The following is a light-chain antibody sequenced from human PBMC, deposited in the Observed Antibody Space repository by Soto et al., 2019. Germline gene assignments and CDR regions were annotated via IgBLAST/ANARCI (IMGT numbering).Light chain of an antibody. Sequence: DIQLTQSPSFLSPSIGESVTITCRASQGISNYLAWYQQKPGKVPKLLIYAASTLQSGVPSRFSGSGSGTDFTLTISSLQPEDVATYYCQKYNSAPLTFGGGTKVDIK. J-gene: IGKJ4*01. CDR1: QGISNY. V-gene: IGKV1-27*01. CDR3: QKYNSAPLT. CDR2: AAS.